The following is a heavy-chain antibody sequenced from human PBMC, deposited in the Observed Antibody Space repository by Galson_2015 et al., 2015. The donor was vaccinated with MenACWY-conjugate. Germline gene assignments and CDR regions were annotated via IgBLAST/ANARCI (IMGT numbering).Heavy chain of an antibody. CDR1: GFTFSSYS. CDR3: ARDTDSSSWVSYFDY. CDR2: ISSSSSTI. J-gene: IGHJ4*02. D-gene: IGHD6-13*01. Sequence: SLRLSCAASGFTFSSYSMNWVRQAPGKGLEWVSYISSSSSTIYYADSVKGRFTISRDNAKNSLYLQMSSLRAEDTAVYYCARDTDSSSWVSYFDYWGQGTLVTVSS. V-gene: IGHV3-48*04.